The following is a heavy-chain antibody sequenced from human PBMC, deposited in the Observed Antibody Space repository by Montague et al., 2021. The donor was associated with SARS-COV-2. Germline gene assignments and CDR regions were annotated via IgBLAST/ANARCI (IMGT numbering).Heavy chain of an antibody. CDR3: ARERRYNWFDA. Sequence: SETLSLTCTVSGVSVTDYYWSWIRQPPGKGLEWVGDVLYNKGTNFNPSLKSRITMSVDTSKNQFSLKVSSVTAADTAVYYCARERRYNWFDAWGQGKLVTVSS. J-gene: IGHJ5*02. CDR1: GVSVTDYY. V-gene: IGHV4-59*02. CDR2: VLYNKGT.